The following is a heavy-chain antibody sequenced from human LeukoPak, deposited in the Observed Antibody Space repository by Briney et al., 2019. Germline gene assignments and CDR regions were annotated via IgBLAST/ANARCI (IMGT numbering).Heavy chain of an antibody. D-gene: IGHD5-12*01. J-gene: IGHJ6*03. CDR3: ATLVATIQPYYYYYYMDV. CDR1: GYTLTELS. V-gene: IGHV1-24*01. CDR2: SDPEDGET. Sequence: ASVKVSCKVSGYTLTELSMHWVRQAPGKGLEWMGGSDPEDGETIYAQKFQGRVTMTEDTSTDTAYMELSSLRSEDTAVYYCATLVATIQPYYYYYYMDVWGKGTTVTVSS.